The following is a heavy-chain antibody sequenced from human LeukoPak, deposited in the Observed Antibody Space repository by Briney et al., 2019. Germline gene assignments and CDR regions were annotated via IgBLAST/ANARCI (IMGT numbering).Heavy chain of an antibody. D-gene: IGHD6-19*01. CDR3: ARDRYSSGWYYFEL. V-gene: IGHV3-48*02. CDR2: NSSSSSTI. CDR1: GFTFSNYC. Sequence: PGGSLRLSCAASGFTFSNYCMNWVRQAPGKGLEWVSYNSSSSSTIYHADSVKGRCTVSRDNAKNSLHLQMNSLRDEDTAAYYCARDRYSSGWYYFELWGQGTLVTVSS. J-gene: IGHJ4*02.